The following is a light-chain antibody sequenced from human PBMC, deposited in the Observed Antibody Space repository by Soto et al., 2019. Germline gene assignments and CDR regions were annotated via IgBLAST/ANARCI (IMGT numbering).Light chain of an antibody. Sequence: QSALTQPASVSGSPGQSITISCTGTSSNIGGYNHVSWYQQQPGKAPKLMIYEVTNRPSEVSIRFSGSKSGNTASLTISGLQAEDESDYYCSSYTSGNTWVFGGGNKLTVL. V-gene: IGLV2-14*01. CDR1: SSNIGGYNH. CDR2: EVT. J-gene: IGLJ3*02. CDR3: SSYTSGNTWV.